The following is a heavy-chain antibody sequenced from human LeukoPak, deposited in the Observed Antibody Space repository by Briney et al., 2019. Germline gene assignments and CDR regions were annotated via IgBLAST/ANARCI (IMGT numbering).Heavy chain of an antibody. V-gene: IGHV3-23*01. CDR1: GFTFSSYA. CDR3: AKDGGRGYSYGYESRDY. CDR2: ISGSGGNT. Sequence: PGGSLRLSCAASGFTFSSYAMTWVRQAPGKGLEWVSAISGSGGNTYYADSVKGRFTISRDNSKNTLYLQMNSLRAEDTAVYYCAKDGGRGYSYGYESRDYWGQGTLVTVSS. D-gene: IGHD5-18*01. J-gene: IGHJ4*02.